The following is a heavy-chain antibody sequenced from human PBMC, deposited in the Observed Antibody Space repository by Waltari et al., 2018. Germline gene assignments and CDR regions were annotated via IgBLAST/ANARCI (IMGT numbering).Heavy chain of an antibody. J-gene: IGHJ5*02. CDR1: GGSISSSSYY. CDR2: IYYSGRT. Sequence: QLQLQESGPGLVKPSETLSLTCTVSGGSISSSSYYWGWIRQPPGKGLEWIGSIYYSGRTYYNPSLKSRVTISVDTSKNQFSLKLSSVTAADTAVYYCAREGILTGPRMYNWFDPWGQGTLVTVSS. D-gene: IGHD3-9*01. V-gene: IGHV4-39*07. CDR3: AREGILTGPRMYNWFDP.